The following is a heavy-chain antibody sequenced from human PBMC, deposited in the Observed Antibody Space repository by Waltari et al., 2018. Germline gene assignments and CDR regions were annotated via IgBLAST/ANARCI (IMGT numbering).Heavy chain of an antibody. Sequence: QVQLVQSGAEVTKPGSSVKVSCTASGGTFSSYANSWVRQAPGQGLEWMGGIIPIFGTANYAQKFQGRVTITADESTSTAYMELSSLRSEDTAVYYCARGSSSGLVDYWGQGTLVTVSS. V-gene: IGHV1-69*01. J-gene: IGHJ4*02. CDR3: ARGSSSGLVDY. D-gene: IGHD6-19*01. CDR2: IIPIFGTA. CDR1: GGTFSSYA.